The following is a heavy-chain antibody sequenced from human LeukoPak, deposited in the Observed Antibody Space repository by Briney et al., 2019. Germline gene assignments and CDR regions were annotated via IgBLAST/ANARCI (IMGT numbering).Heavy chain of an antibody. CDR2: INPSGNST. Sequence: ASVKVSCKASRYTFTSYYMHWVRQAPGHGLEWMGIINPSGNSTSYAQKSQGRVTMTRDMSTSTVYMELSSLRSGDTAVYYCAREVAGVGGSGTYFFDYWGQGTLVTVSS. J-gene: IGHJ4*02. D-gene: IGHD3-10*01. CDR1: RYTFTSYY. V-gene: IGHV1-46*01. CDR3: AREVAGVGGSGTYFFDY.